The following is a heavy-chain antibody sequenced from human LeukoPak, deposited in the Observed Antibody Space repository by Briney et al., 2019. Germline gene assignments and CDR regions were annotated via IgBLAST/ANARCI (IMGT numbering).Heavy chain of an antibody. CDR3: AKNGQSGFSFDP. V-gene: IGHV4-34*01. Sequence: SETLSLTCAVYGGSLNGHYWSWIRQPPGKGLEWIGEGSESGGTKFNPSLKSRVTISADTSKNQFSLKVKSVIAADTAVYYCAKNGQSGFSFDPWGQGTLVTVSS. CDR2: GSESGGT. J-gene: IGHJ5*02. CDR1: GGSLNGHY. D-gene: IGHD3-3*01.